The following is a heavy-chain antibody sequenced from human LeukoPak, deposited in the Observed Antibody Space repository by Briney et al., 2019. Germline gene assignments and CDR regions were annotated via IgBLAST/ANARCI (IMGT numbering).Heavy chain of an antibody. CDR3: TRGPGYDYVWGSYRADY. V-gene: IGHV3-64*01. Sequence: PGGSLRLSRAGSGFIYNGYALHWVRPAPGRGLDYVSAICSIGGSKYYANSVKGGFTISIDNYKNTLYLQMDNLRAEDMAVYYCTRGPGYDYVWGSYRADYWGQGTLVTVSS. CDR1: GFIYNGYA. D-gene: IGHD3-16*02. CDR2: ICSIGGSK. J-gene: IGHJ4*02.